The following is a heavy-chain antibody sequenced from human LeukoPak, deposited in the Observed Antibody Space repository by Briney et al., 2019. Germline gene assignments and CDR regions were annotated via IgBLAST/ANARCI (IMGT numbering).Heavy chain of an antibody. Sequence: ASVKVSCKASGYTFTGYYMHWVRQAPGQGLEWMGIINPSGGSTSYAQKFQRRVTMTRDMSTSTVYMELSSLRSEDTAVYYCARDKLYSSGWHPCPHWGQGTLVTVSS. CDR2: INPSGGST. V-gene: IGHV1-46*01. J-gene: IGHJ4*02. CDR3: ARDKLYSSGWHPCPH. D-gene: IGHD6-19*01. CDR1: GYTFTGYY.